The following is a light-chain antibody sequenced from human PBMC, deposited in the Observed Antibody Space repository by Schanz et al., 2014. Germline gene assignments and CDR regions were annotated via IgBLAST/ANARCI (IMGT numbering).Light chain of an antibody. CDR1: SGHSSYA. J-gene: IGLJ3*02. Sequence: QLVLTQSPSASASLGASVKLTCTLSSGHSSYAIAWHQQQPEKGPRYLMRLNSDGSHSKGDGIPDRFSGSSSGAERYLTISSLQSEDEAEYYCETWDSSTRGVFGGGTKLTVL. CDR2: LNSDGSH. V-gene: IGLV4-69*01. CDR3: ETWDSSTRGV.